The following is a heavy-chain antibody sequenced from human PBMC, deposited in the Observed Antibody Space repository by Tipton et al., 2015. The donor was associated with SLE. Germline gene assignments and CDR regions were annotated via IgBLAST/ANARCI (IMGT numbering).Heavy chain of an antibody. Sequence: GLVKPSQTLSLTCAISGDSVSSNSAAWNWIRQSPSRGLEWLGRTYYRSKWYNDYAVSVKSRITINPDTSKNQFSLKLSSVTAADTAVYYCAREVGHYYDSSGYDYWGQGTLVTVSS. V-gene: IGHV6-1*01. CDR1: GDSVSSNSAA. CDR3: AREVGHYYDSSGYDY. J-gene: IGHJ4*02. D-gene: IGHD3-22*01. CDR2: TYYRSKWYN.